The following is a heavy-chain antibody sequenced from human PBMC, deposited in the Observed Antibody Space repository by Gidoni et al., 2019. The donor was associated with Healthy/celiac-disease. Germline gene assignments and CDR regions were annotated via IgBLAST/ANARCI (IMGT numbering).Heavy chain of an antibody. CDR1: GFTFSSYE. J-gene: IGHJ6*02. Sequence: EVQLVESGGGLVQPGGSLRLSCAASGFTFSSYEMNWVRQAPGKGLEWVSYISSSGSTIYYADSVKGRFTISRDNAKNSLYLQMNSLRAEDTAVYYCARQSIYDSSGYYLGYYYYGMDVWGQGTTVTVSS. D-gene: IGHD3-22*01. CDR3: ARQSIYDSSGYYLGYYYYGMDV. V-gene: IGHV3-48*03. CDR2: ISSSGSTI.